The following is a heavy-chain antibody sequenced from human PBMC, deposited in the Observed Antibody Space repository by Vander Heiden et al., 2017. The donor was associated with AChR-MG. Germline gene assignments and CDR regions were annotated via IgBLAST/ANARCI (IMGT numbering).Heavy chain of an antibody. V-gene: IGHV4-39*01. Sequence: QLQLQESGPGLVKTSETLSLTCTVSGGPISGSSAYWGWIRQPPGKGLEWIASIDYSGSTYYNPSLKSRVTISVDTSKNQFSLKLSSVTAADTAVYYCARLDYYDSSGYPIPDYWGQGTLVTVSS. D-gene: IGHD3-22*01. J-gene: IGHJ4*02. CDR3: ARLDYYDSSGYPIPDY. CDR1: GGPISGSSAY. CDR2: IDYSGST.